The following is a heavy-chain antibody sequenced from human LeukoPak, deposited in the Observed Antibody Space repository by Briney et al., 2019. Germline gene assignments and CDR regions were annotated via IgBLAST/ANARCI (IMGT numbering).Heavy chain of an antibody. CDR3: ARDFGHDYGDQFDY. V-gene: IGHV4-4*02. Sequence: SETLSLTCAVSGGSISSSNWWSWVRQPPGKGLEWIGEIYHSGSTNYNPSLKSRVTISVDKSKNQFSLKLSSVTAADTAVYYCARDFGHDYGDQFDYWGQGTLVTVSS. CDR1: GGSISSSNW. J-gene: IGHJ4*02. D-gene: IGHD4-17*01. CDR2: IYHSGST.